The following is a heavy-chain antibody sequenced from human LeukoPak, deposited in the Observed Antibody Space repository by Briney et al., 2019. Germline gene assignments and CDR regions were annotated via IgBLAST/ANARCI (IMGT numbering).Heavy chain of an antibody. D-gene: IGHD3-16*01. CDR1: GFTFDDYA. CDR2: ISWNSGSI. J-gene: IGHJ6*02. V-gene: IGHV3-9*01. Sequence: PGRSLRLSCAASGFTFDDYAMHWVRQAPGKGLEWVSGISWNSGSIGYADSVKGRFTISRDNAKNSLYLQMNSLRAEDTALYYCAKGTLGLDSCMDVWGQGTTVTVSS. CDR3: AKGTLGLDSCMDV.